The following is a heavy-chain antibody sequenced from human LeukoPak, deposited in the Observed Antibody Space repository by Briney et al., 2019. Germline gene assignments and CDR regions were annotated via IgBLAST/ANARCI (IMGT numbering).Heavy chain of an antibody. D-gene: IGHD6-19*01. CDR3: AKGRGGWYAGDFDY. CDR1: GFTFSNYG. Sequence: GGSLRLSCAASGFTFSNYGMHWVRQAPGKGLEWVAVISHDGSNKYYEDSVKGRFTISRDSPKNTLDLQMNSLRLEDTAVYYCAKGRGGWYAGDFDYWGQGTLVTVSS. V-gene: IGHV3-30*18. CDR2: ISHDGSNK. J-gene: IGHJ4*02.